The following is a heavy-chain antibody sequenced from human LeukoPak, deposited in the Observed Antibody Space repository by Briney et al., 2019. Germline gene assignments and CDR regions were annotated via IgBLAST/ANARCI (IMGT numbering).Heavy chain of an antibody. V-gene: IGHV1-2*02. CDR3: ARDGEVRQGHCSTTSCPVDY. Sequence: ASVKVSCKASGYTFTAYSTHWVRQAPGQGLEYMGWINPNSGDTNYAQKFQGRVTMTRDTPMSTAYMELSGLRFDDTAVYYCARDGEVRQGHCSTTSCPVDYWGQGTLITVSS. CDR2: INPNSGDT. CDR1: GYTFTAYS. D-gene: IGHD2-2*01. J-gene: IGHJ4*02.